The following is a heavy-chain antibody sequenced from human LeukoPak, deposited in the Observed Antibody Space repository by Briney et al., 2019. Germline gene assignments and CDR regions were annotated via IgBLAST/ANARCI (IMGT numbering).Heavy chain of an antibody. Sequence: SSETLSLTCGVYGGSFSGYYWSWIRQPPGTGLEWIGEINHSGSTSYNPSLKSRVTISVDTSKNQFSLKLSSVTAADTAVYYCARLISYKTIYFDYWGQGTLVTVSS. V-gene: IGHV4-34*01. D-gene: IGHD5-18*01. CDR1: GGSFSGYY. CDR3: ARLISYKTIYFDY. CDR2: INHSGST. J-gene: IGHJ4*02.